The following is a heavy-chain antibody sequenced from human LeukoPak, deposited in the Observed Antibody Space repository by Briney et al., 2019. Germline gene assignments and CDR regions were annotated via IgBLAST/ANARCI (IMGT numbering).Heavy chain of an antibody. CDR1: GGSISSSSYY. CDR2: IYYSGST. V-gene: IGHV4-39*07. CDR3: ASTYYDFWSGYYMRYFDY. Sequence: SETLSLTCTVSGGSISSSSYYWGWIRQPPGKGLEWIGSIYYSGSTYYNPSLKSRVTISVDTPKNQFSLKLSSVTAADTAVYYCASTYYDFWSGYYMRYFDYWGQGTLVTVSS. D-gene: IGHD3-3*01. J-gene: IGHJ4*02.